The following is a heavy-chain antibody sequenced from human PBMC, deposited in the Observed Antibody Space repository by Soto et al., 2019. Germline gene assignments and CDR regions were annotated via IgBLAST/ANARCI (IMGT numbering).Heavy chain of an antibody. CDR1: GGSISSSSYY. J-gene: IGHJ4*02. CDR3: ARISMTTGNFDY. V-gene: IGHV4-39*01. CDR2: IYYSGST. D-gene: IGHD4-4*01. Sequence: SETLSLTCTVSGGSISSSSYYWGWIRQPPGKGLEWIGSIYYSGSTYYNPSLKSRVTISVDTSKNQFSLKLSSVTAAETAVYYCARISMTTGNFDYWGQGTLVTVSS.